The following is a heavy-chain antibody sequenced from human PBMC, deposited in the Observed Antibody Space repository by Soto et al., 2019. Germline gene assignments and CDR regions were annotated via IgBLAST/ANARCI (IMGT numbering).Heavy chain of an antibody. V-gene: IGHV3-11*01. CDR2: ISSSGSSI. D-gene: IGHD1-20*01. CDR1: GFTFSDYY. CDR3: ASLGIIGTTIDY. J-gene: IGHJ4*02. Sequence: GGSLRLSCAASGFTFSDYYMSWIRQAPGKGLEWVSYISSSGSSIYYADSVKGRFTISRDNAKNSLYLQMNTLRAEDTAVYYCASLGIIGTTIDYWGQGTLVTVSS.